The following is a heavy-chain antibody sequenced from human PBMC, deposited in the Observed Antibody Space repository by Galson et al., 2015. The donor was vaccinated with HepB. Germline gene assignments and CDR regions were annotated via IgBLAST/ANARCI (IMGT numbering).Heavy chain of an antibody. V-gene: IGHV3-33*01. CDR3: ARERINIADEGSALDI. D-gene: IGHD6-13*01. Sequence: SLRLSCAVSGLTFSTYGMHWVRQAPGKGLEWVAVIWYDGSNKNYADSVKGRFTIFRDNSKNMLYLQMNSLRAEDTAVYYCARERINIADEGSALDIWGQGTMVT. CDR1: GLTFSTYG. CDR2: IWYDGSNK. J-gene: IGHJ3*02.